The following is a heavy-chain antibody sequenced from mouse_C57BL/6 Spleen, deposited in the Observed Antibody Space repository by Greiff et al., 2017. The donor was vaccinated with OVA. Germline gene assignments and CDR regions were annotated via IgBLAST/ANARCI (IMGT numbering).Heavy chain of an antibody. CDR2: IGPGSGST. V-gene: IGHV1-77*01. Sequence: QVQLQQSGAELVKPGASVKLSCKASGYTFTDYYINWVKQRPGQGLEWIGKIGPGSGSTYYNEKFKGKATLTADKSSSTAYMQLSSLTSEDSADYCGAGLGGRYFDVWGTGTTVTVSS. J-gene: IGHJ1*03. CDR3: AGLGGRYFDV. CDR1: GYTFTDYY. D-gene: IGHD3-3*01.